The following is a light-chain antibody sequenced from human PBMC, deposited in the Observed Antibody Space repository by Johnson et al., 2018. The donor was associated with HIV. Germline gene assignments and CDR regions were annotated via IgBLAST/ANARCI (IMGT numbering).Light chain of an antibody. Sequence: QLVLTQPPSVSAAPGQKVTISCSGSSSNIGNNYVSWYQQLPGTAPKLLIYENNKRPSGIPDRFSGSKSGTSATLGITGLQTGDEADYYCGTWDSSPSAGGFVFGTGTKVTVL. V-gene: IGLV1-51*02. CDR2: ENN. CDR3: GTWDSSPSAGGFV. J-gene: IGLJ1*01. CDR1: SSNIGNNY.